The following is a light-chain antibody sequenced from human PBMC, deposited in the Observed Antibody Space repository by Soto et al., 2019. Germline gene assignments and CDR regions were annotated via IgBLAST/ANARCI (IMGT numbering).Light chain of an antibody. CDR3: QQGDSTPYA. Sequence: DIQMTQSPSSLSASVGDRVTITCRTSQSINTYLNWYQQKRGKAPNLLIYTTSHLHSGVPSRFSGSRSGSDFTRTIGSLHTEEFATYFGQQGDSTPYAFGQGTTLEIK. CDR2: TTS. V-gene: IGKV1-39*01. CDR1: QSINTY. J-gene: IGKJ2*01.